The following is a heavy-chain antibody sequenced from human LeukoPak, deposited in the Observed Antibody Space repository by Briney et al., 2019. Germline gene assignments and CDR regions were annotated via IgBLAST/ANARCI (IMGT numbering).Heavy chain of an antibody. J-gene: IGHJ4*02. D-gene: IGHD3-10*01. CDR3: AKETSGGLDY. CDR1: GFTFSNAW. CDR2: IYSGGST. V-gene: IGHV3-66*02. Sequence: GGSLRLSCAASGFTFSNAWMSWVRQAPGKGLEWVSVIYSGGSTYYADSVKGRFTISRDNSKNTLYLQMNSLRAEDTAVYYCAKETSGGLDYWGQGTLVTVSS.